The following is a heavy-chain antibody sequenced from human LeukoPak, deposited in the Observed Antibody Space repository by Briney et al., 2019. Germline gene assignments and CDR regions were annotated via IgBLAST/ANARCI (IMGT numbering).Heavy chain of an antibody. CDR1: GFTFSSYE. CDR2: ISSSGSTI. V-gene: IGHV3-48*03. J-gene: IGHJ6*02. D-gene: IGHD6-25*01. CDR3: AAETRCYYGMDV. Sequence: GGSLRLSCAASGFTFSSYEMNWVRQAPGKGLEWVSYISSSGSTIYYADSVKGRFTISRDNAKNSLYLQMNSLRAEDTAVYYCAAETRCYYGMDVWGQGTTVTVSS.